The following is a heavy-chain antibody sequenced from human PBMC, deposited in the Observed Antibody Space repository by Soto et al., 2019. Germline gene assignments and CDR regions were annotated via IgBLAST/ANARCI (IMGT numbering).Heavy chain of an antibody. D-gene: IGHD5-18*01. CDR2: IMPIFGTA. V-gene: IGHV1-69*01. CDR1: GGTFSSYA. J-gene: IGHJ4*02. CDR3: ARVDTAIPAVVTLWGPFDY. Sequence: QVQLVQSGAEVKKPGSSVKVSCKASGGTFSSYAISWVRQAPGQGLEWMGGIMPIFGTANYAQKFQGRVTITADEATSTAYMELSSLRSEDTVVYYCARVDTAIPAVVTLWGPFDYWGQGTLVTVSS.